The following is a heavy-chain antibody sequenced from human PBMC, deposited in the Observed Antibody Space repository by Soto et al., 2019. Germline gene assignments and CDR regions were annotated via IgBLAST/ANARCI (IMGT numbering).Heavy chain of an antibody. CDR1: GFTFSDYY. CDR2: ISSSGNTI. J-gene: IGHJ4*02. D-gene: IGHD3-22*01. V-gene: IGHV3-11*01. CDR3: AKMSSGNYYDPVFS. Sequence: VQLVESGGGLVKTSGSLRIACAASGFTFSDYYMSWVRQAPGKGLEWVSYISSSGNTIYYADSVKGRFTISRDNAKNSVYLQMNSLRAEDTALYFCAKMSSGNYYDPVFSWGQGTLVTVSS.